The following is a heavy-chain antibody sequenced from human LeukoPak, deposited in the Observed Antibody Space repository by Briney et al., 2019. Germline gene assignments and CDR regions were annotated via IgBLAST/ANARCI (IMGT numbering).Heavy chain of an antibody. D-gene: IGHD1-26*01. Sequence: GGSLRLSCAASGFTFSNYAMHWARQAPGKGLEYVSAISSNGGSTYYANSVKGRFTVSRDNSKNTLYLQMGSLRAEDMAVYYCARGWDLFLFDYWGQGTLVTVSS. CDR2: ISSNGGST. J-gene: IGHJ4*02. CDR1: GFTFSNYA. V-gene: IGHV3-64*01. CDR3: ARGWDLFLFDY.